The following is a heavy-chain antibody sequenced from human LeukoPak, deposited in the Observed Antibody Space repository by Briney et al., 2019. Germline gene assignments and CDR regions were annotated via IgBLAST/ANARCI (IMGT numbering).Heavy chain of an antibody. V-gene: IGHV4-34*01. CDR1: GGSFSGYY. Sequence: SETLSLTCAVYGGSFSGYYWSWIRQPPGKGLEWIGEINHSGSTNYNPSLKSRVTISVDTSKNQFSLKLSSVTAADTAVYYCASQSSYYNWFDPWGQGTLVTVSS. J-gene: IGHJ5*02. CDR3: ASQSSYYNWFDP. D-gene: IGHD2-15*01. CDR2: INHSGST.